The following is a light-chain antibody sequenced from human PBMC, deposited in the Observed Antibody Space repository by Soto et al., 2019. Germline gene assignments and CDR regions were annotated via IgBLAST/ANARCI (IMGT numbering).Light chain of an antibody. CDR3: SSYAGSNSYV. Sequence: QSALTQSPSASGSPGQSVTISCTGTSSDVGDYNYVSWYQQHPGKAPKLMIYEVSKRPSGVPDRFSGSKSGSTASLTVSGLQAEDEADYYCSSYAGSNSYVFGTGTKLTVL. J-gene: IGLJ1*01. CDR2: EVS. CDR1: SSDVGDYNY. V-gene: IGLV2-8*01.